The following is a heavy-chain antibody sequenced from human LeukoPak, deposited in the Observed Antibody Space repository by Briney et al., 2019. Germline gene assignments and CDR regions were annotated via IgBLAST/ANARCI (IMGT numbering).Heavy chain of an antibody. CDR1: GYTFTGYF. D-gene: IGHD4/OR15-4a*01. Sequence: GASVKVSCKASGYTFTGYFMHWVRQAPGQGLEWIGWINPNIGATKYARKFQGRVTMTRDTSISTAYMEVSRLRSDDTAVYYCARGQLTHDLDYWGQGTLVTVSS. CDR3: ARGQLTHDLDY. CDR2: INPNIGAT. J-gene: IGHJ4*02. V-gene: IGHV1-2*02.